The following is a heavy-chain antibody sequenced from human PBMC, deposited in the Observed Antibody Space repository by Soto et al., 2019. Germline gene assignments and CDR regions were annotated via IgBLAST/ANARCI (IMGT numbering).Heavy chain of an antibody. D-gene: IGHD3-16*01. CDR3: ARDKDLQPTVWGF. V-gene: IGHV4-31*02. J-gene: IGHJ4*02. CDR1: GDSMATGGHY. Sequence: PSETLSLTCTVSGDSMATGGHYYNWIRQVPGKGLEWIGYVYYSGATHYTPSLRARATISRDTSKNQFSLRLISVTAADTALYYCARDKDLQPTVWGFWGQAIQVTVSS. CDR2: VYYSGAT.